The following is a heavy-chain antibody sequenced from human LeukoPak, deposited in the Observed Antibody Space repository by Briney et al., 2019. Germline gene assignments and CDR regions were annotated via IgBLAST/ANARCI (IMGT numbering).Heavy chain of an antibody. V-gene: IGHV3-23*01. CDR2: IRYNIENT. Sequence: GGSLRLSCAASGFTFSNYAMGWVRQAPGKGPEWVSSIRYNIENTHYADAVQGRFTISRDNSKNTLYLQMNSLRAEDTARYYCAKASTRDTGYYFDSCGQGTLVSVSS. J-gene: IGHJ4*02. CDR1: GFTFSNYA. CDR3: AKASTRDTGYYFDS. D-gene: IGHD3-9*01.